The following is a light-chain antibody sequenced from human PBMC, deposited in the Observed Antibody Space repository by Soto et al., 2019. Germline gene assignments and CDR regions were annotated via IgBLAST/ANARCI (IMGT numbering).Light chain of an antibody. J-gene: IGKJ3*01. CDR3: QKYNGAPPEA. V-gene: IGKV1-27*01. CDR1: PDISNY. Sequence: DIQMTQSPSSLSATVGDRVTITCRASPDISNYLAWHQQNPGKVPKLLIYAASTLQPGVPSRFSGSGSGTDFTLTISSLQPEDVATYYCQKYNGAPPEACGPGTKVAIK. CDR2: AAS.